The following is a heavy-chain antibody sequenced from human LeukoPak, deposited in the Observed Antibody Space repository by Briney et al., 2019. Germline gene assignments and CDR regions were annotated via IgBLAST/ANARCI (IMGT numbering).Heavy chain of an antibody. CDR2: IFYSGST. J-gene: IGHJ5*02. Sequence: PSETLSLTCTVSGGSISSYYWSWIRQPPGKGLEWIGYIFYSGSTNYNPSLKSRVTMSVDTSKNQFSLTLISVTAADTAVYYCARDMVGLAADGNWLDPWGQGTLVTVSS. V-gene: IGHV4-59*01. D-gene: IGHD6-13*01. CDR3: ARDMVGLAADGNWLDP. CDR1: GGSISSYY.